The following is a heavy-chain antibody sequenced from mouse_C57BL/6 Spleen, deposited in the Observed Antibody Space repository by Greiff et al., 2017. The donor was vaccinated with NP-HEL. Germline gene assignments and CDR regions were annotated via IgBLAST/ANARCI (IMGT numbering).Heavy chain of an antibody. CDR1: GFSFTGYY. V-gene: IGHV1-31*01. CDR3: ARGNYDGYYYYAMDY. D-gene: IGHD2-3*01. Sequence: EVKLQESGPELVQPGASVKLSCKASGFSFTGYYMHWVKQSHGNILDWIGYIYPYNGVSSYNQKFKGKATLTVDKSSSTAYMELRSLTSEDSAVDYCARGNYDGYYYYAMDYWGQGTSVTVSS. J-gene: IGHJ4*01. CDR2: IYPYNGVS.